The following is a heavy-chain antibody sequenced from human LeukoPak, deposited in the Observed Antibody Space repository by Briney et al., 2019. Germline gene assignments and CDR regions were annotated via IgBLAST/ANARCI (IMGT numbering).Heavy chain of an antibody. J-gene: IGHJ4*02. V-gene: IGHV3-7*01. CDR1: GFTFSSYW. D-gene: IGHD6-13*01. Sequence: GGSLRLSCAASGFTFSSYWMSWVRQAPGKGLEWVAHIKEDGSEKYYVDSVKGRFTISRDNAKNSLYLQLNSLRAEDTAVYYCARAHSSSFDYWGQGTLVTVSS. CDR2: IKEDGSEK. CDR3: ARAHSSSFDY.